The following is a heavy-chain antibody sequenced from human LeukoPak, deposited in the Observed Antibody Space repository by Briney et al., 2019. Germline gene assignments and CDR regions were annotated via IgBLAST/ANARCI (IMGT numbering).Heavy chain of an antibody. D-gene: IGHD6-13*01. J-gene: IGHJ5*02. V-gene: IGHV6-1*01. CDR3: AREARITGIAAAGTGFDP. CDR2: TYYRSKWYN. CDR1: GDSVSSNSAA. Sequence: SQTLSLTCAISGDSVSSNSAAWNWIRQSPSRGLEWLGRTYYRSKWYNDYAVSVKSRITINPVTSKNQFSLQLNSVTPEDTAVYYCAREARITGIAAAGTGFDPWGQGTLVTVSS.